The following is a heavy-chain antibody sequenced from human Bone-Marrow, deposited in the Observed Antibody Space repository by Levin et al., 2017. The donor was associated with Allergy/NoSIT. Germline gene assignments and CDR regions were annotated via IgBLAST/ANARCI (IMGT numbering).Heavy chain of an antibody. D-gene: IGHD6-19*01. V-gene: IGHV3-30-3*01. CDR3: AKDWGSSAWNKYWYFDL. CDR2: ISYDESNI. J-gene: IGHJ2*01. CDR1: GFTFRSYA. Sequence: PGGSLRLSCEASGFTFRSYAMHWVRQAPGKGLEWVAVISYDESNIYYADSVKGRFTISRDNSKNTLYLQMNSLRHEDAAVYYCAKDWGSSAWNKYWYFDLWGRGTLVTVSS.